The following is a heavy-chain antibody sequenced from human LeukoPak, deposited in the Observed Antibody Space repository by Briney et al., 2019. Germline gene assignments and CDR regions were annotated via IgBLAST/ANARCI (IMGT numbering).Heavy chain of an antibody. Sequence: GWSLRLSCAASGFTFSSYGMHWVRQAPGKGLEWVAVIWYDGSNKYYADSVKGRFTISRDNSKNSMYLQMNSLRAEDTAVYYCAKGNDFWSGYLDYWGQGTLVTVSS. CDR2: IWYDGSNK. CDR3: AKGNDFWSGYLDY. CDR1: GFTFSSYG. J-gene: IGHJ4*02. V-gene: IGHV3-33*06. D-gene: IGHD3-3*01.